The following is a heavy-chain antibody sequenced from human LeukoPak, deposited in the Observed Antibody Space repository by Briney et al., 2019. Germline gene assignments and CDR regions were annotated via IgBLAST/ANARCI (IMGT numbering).Heavy chain of an antibody. Sequence: PSETLSLTCAVSGGSFSSYYWNWIRQPPGKGLEWIGEINHSGSTNYNPSLKSRVTISVDTSKNQFSLMLSSVTAADTAVYYCARGPMMTWSIDFWGQGTLVTVSS. CDR2: INHSGST. J-gene: IGHJ4*02. V-gene: IGHV4-34*01. D-gene: IGHD2-21*02. CDR1: GGSFSSYY. CDR3: ARGPMMTWSIDF.